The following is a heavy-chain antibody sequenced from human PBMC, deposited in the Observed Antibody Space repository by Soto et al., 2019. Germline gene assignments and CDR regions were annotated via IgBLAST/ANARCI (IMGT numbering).Heavy chain of an antibody. CDR3: AKDRESCSGGSCYSGMDV. CDR1: GFTFSSYA. D-gene: IGHD2-15*01. CDR2: ISGSGGST. V-gene: IGHV3-23*01. J-gene: IGHJ6*02. Sequence: EVQLLESGGGLVQPGGSLRLSCAASGFTFSSYAMSWVRQAPGKGLEWVSAISGSGGSTYYADSVKGRFTISRDNSKNTLYLQMNSLRAEDTAVYYGAKDRESCSGGSCYSGMDVWGQGTKVTVSS.